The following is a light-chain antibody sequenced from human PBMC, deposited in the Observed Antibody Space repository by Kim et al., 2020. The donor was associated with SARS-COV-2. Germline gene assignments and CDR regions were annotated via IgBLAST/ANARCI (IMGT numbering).Light chain of an antibody. CDR1: ALPKQY. Sequence: VSPGQTARITCSGDALPKQYAYWYQQKQGQAPVLVIYKDSERPSGIPERFSGSSSGTTVTLTISGVQAEDEADYYCQSADSSGTVVFGGGTKLTVL. V-gene: IGLV3-25*03. J-gene: IGLJ2*01. CDR3: QSADSSGTVV. CDR2: KDS.